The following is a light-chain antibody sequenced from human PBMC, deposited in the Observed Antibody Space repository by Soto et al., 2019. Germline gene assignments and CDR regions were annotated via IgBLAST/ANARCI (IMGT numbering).Light chain of an antibody. CDR1: QSISSN. V-gene: IGKV3-15*01. J-gene: IGKJ1*01. Sequence: DMVMTQSPATLSVSPGERATLSCRASQSISSNLAWYQQKSGQAPRLLIYGASTRATGLPARFSGSGSGTEFTLTISSLQSEDFAVYYCQQYSNWPLAFGQGTRVEV. CDR2: GAS. CDR3: QQYSNWPLA.